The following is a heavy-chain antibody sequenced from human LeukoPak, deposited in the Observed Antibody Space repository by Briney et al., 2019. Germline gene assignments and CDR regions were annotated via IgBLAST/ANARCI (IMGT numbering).Heavy chain of an antibody. CDR2: ISASGGST. J-gene: IGHJ4*02. Sequence: GGSLRLSCAASGFTFSSSAMSWVRQVPGKGLEWVSGISASGGSTSYADSVRGRFTISRDNSKNTLYLQMNSLRAEDTAVYYCAKSRVTGTGGSLNYWGQGSLVTVSS. D-gene: IGHD1-20*01. CDR1: GFTFSSSA. V-gene: IGHV3-23*01. CDR3: AKSRVTGTGGSLNY.